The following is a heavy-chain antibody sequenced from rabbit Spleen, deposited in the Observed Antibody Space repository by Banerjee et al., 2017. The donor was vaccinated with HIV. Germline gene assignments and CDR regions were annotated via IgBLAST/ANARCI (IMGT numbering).Heavy chain of an antibody. J-gene: IGHJ3*01. Sequence: QSLEESGGDLVKPGASLTLTCTASGFSFTYIDYLCWVRQPPGKGPEWIACVAAGVSLTSYYATWAKGRFAISKTSSTTVTLQMTSLTAADTATYFCARDSGSSFSSYGMDLWGQCTLVTVS. CDR2: VAAGVSLTS. CDR3: ARDSGSSFSSYGMDL. V-gene: IGHV1S40*01. CDR1: GFSFTYIDY. D-gene: IGHD8-1*01.